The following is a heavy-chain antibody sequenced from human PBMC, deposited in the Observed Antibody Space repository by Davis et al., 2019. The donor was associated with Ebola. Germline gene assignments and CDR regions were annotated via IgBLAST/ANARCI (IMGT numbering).Heavy chain of an antibody. CDR2: ISAYNGNT. J-gene: IGHJ3*02. D-gene: IGHD2-2*01. Sequence: ASVKVSCKASGYTFTSYGISWVRQAPGQGLEWMGWISAYNGNTNYAQKLQGRVTMTTDTSTSTAYMELRSLRSDDTAVYYCARDRLPAAIMVAFDIWGQGTMVTVSS. CDR1: GYTFTSYG. CDR3: ARDRLPAAIMVAFDI. V-gene: IGHV1-18*01.